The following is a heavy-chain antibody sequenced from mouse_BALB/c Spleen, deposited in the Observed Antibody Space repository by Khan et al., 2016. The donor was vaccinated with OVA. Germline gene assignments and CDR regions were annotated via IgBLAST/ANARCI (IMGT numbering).Heavy chain of an antibody. V-gene: IGHV3-2*02. CDR1: GYSITSGYG. CDR3: ARTAMIKY. J-gene: IGHJ2*01. Sequence: VQLVESGPGLVTPSQTLSLTCTVTGYSITSGYGWNWLRQFPGNKLEWMGYISYSGSTNYNPSLKSRISITRDTSKNQFFLQFNSVTTEDTATYYCARTAMIKYWGQGTTVTVSS. D-gene: IGHD1-2*01. CDR2: ISYSGST.